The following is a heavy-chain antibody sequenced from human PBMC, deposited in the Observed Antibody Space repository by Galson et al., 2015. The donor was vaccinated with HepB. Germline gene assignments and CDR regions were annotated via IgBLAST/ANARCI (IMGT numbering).Heavy chain of an antibody. V-gene: IGHV3-23*01. J-gene: IGHJ3*02. CDR1: GFTFSSYA. D-gene: IGHD3-10*01. CDR2: ISGSGGST. CDR3: AKGVKYYGSGSTDAFDI. Sequence: SLRLSCAASGFTFSSYAMSWVRQAPGKGLEWVSAISGSGGSTYYADSVKGRFTISRDNSKSTLYLQMNSLRAEDTAVYYCAKGVKYYGSGSTDAFDIWGQGTMVTASS.